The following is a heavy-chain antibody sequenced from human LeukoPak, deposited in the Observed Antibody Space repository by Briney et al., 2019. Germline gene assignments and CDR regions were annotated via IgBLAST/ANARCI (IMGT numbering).Heavy chain of an antibody. D-gene: IGHD1-26*01. J-gene: IGHJ1*01. CDR3: ARYSRSYSEVQH. CDR1: GGSIRGYY. CDR2: FYHSGTT. V-gene: IGHV4-59*01. Sequence: KPTETLSLTCSVSGGSIRGYYWSWIRQPPGKGLEWIGYFYHSGTTNNNPSLKSRPTISVDTSKNQFSLKLRSVTAADTAVYYCARYSRSYSEVQHWGQGTLVTVSS.